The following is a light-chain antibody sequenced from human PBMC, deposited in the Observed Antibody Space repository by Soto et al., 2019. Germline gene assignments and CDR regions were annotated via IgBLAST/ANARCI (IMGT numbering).Light chain of an antibody. V-gene: IGKV1-5*03. CDR1: QSISSW. Sequence: DIQMTQSPSTLSASVGDRVTITGRASQSISSWLAWYQQKPGKAPKLLIYKASSLESGVPSRFSGSGSGTEFTLTISSLQPDDFATYYCQQYKTFYTLGQGTRLEIK. CDR3: QQYKTFYT. J-gene: IGKJ2*01. CDR2: KAS.